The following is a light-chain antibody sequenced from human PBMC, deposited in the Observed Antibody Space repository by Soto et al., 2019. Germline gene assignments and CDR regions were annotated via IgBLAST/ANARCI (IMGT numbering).Light chain of an antibody. CDR3: QQTYSNFFT. V-gene: IGKV1-39*01. J-gene: IGKJ3*01. CDR1: QDISSY. Sequence: DIQMTQSPSSLSASVGDSVTITCRASQDISSYLNWYQQKPGKAPKLLIYAASTLHSGVPSRFSGSESGTEFTLTISSLQPEDFATYYCQQTYSNFFTFGPGTKVDFK. CDR2: AAS.